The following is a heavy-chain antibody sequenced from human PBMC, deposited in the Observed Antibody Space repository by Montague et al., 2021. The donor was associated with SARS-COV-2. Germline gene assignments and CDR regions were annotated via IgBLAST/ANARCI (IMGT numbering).Heavy chain of an antibody. J-gene: IGHJ4*02. CDR2: IDWDDDK. CDR3: ARDKYYYDSSGYYPLVYFDY. Sequence: PALVKPTQTLTLTCTFSGFLLSTSGMCVSWIRQPPGKALEWLARIDWDDDKYYSTSLKTRLTISKDTSKNQVVLTMTNMDPVDTATYYCARDKYYYDSSGYYPLVYFDYWGQGTLVTVSS. V-gene: IGHV2-70*11. CDR1: GFLLSTSGMC. D-gene: IGHD3-22*01.